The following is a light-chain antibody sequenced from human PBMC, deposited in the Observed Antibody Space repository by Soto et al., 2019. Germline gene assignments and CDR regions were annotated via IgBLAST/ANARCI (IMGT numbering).Light chain of an antibody. V-gene: IGLV2-14*03. CDR1: SSDVGGYNY. J-gene: IGLJ1*01. Sequence: QSALTQPASVSGSPGQSLTISCTGTSSDVGGYNYVSWYQHHPGKAPKLMIFDVSNRPSGVSNRFSGSKSGNTASLTISGPQPEEEADYYCSSYTTSNTRQIVFGTGTKVTVL. CDR3: SSYTTSNTRQIV. CDR2: DVS.